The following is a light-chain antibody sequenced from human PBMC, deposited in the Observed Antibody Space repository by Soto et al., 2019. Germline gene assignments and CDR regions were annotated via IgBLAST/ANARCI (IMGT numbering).Light chain of an antibody. V-gene: IGKV1-12*01. CDR3: QQANSFPVT. Sequence: DIQMTQSPSSVSASVGDRFTFTCRASQGISSWLAWYQKKPGKAPKLLIYAASSLQSGVPSRFSGSGSGTDFTLTISSLQPEDCAIYFCQQANSFPVTFGQGTRLEI. J-gene: IGKJ5*01. CDR2: AAS. CDR1: QGISSW.